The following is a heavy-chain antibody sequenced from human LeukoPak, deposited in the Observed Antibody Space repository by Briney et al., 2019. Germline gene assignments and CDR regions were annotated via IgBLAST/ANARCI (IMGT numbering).Heavy chain of an antibody. J-gene: IGHJ5*02. Sequence: GASVTVSCKASGYTFTSYYMHWVRQAPGQGLEWMGIINPSGGSTSYAQKFQGRVTMTRDTSTSTVYMELSSLRSEDTAVYYRARGGLIAARPDPFDPWGQGTLVTVSS. D-gene: IGHD6-6*01. CDR2: INPSGGST. CDR1: GYTFTSYY. V-gene: IGHV1-46*01. CDR3: ARGGLIAARPDPFDP.